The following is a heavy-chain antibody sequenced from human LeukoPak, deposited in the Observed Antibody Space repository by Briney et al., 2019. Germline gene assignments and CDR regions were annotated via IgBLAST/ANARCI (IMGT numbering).Heavy chain of an antibody. CDR3: ARDGLWFGEFPNWYFDL. V-gene: IGHV3-21*01. J-gene: IGHJ2*01. Sequence: GRSLRLSCEASGFXFNEFGVHWVRQAPGKGLEWFSSISSSSSYIYYADSVKGRFTISRDNAKNSLYLQMNSLRAEDTAVYYCARDGLWFGEFPNWYFDLWGRGTLVTVSS. CDR1: GFXFNEFG. CDR2: ISSSSSYI. D-gene: IGHD3-10*01.